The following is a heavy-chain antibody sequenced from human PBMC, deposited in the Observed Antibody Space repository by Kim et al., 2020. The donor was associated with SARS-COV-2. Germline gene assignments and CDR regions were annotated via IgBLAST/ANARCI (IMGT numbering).Heavy chain of an antibody. D-gene: IGHD3-10*01. CDR3: ASAELVYYYGSGSYYNVNAFDI. CDR2: INAGNGNT. V-gene: IGHV1-3*01. J-gene: IGHJ3*02. Sequence: ASVKVSCKASGYTFTSYAMHWVRQAPGQRLEWMGWINAGNGNTKYSQKFQGRVTITRDTSASTAYMELSSLRSEDTAVYYCASAELVYYYGSGSYYNVNAFDIWGQGTMVTVSS. CDR1: GYTFTSYA.